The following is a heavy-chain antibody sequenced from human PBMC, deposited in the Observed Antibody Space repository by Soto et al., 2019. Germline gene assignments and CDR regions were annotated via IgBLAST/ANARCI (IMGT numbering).Heavy chain of an antibody. CDR1: EFIFNNYW. J-gene: IGHJ5*02. Sequence: EVHLVESGGGLVQPGESLRLSCAASEFIFNNYWMTWVRQAPEKGLEWVASIKPDGSDKYYLDSEKGRFTISRDNAKNSVYLQMDGLRADDTAVYFCARGTRVGWNTNWFDPWGQGTLVTVSS. D-gene: IGHD1-1*01. V-gene: IGHV3-7*01. CDR3: ARGTRVGWNTNWFDP. CDR2: IKPDGSDK.